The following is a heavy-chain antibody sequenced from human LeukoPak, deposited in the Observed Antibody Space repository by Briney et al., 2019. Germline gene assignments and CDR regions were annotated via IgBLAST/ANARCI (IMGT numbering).Heavy chain of an antibody. J-gene: IGHJ4*02. V-gene: IGHV3-48*03. D-gene: IGHD3-9*01. CDR1: GFTSSSYE. Sequence: GGSQRLSCAAAGFTSSSYEMNCVRQAPRRGLEWVSYISSSGSTIYYADSVKGRFTISRDNAKNSLYLQMNSLRAEDTAVYYCARRGLYDILTIDYWGQGTLVTVSS. CDR3: ARRGLYDILTIDY. CDR2: ISSSGSTI.